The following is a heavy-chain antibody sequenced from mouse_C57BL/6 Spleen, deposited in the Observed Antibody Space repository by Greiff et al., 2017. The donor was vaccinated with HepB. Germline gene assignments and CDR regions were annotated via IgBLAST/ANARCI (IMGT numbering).Heavy chain of an antibody. J-gene: IGHJ3*01. CDR3: TPLGGRPAWFAY. CDR1: GFNIKDDY. Sequence: EVQLQQSGAELVRPGASVKLSCTASGFNIKDDYMHWVKQRPEQGLEWIGWIDPENGDTEYASKFQGKATITADTSSNTAYLQLSSLTSEDTAVYYCTPLGGRPAWFAYWGQGTLVTVSA. V-gene: IGHV14-4*01. CDR2: IDPENGDT.